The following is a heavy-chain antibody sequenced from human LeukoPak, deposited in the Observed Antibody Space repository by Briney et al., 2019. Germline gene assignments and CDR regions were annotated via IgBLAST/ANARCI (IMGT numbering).Heavy chain of an antibody. V-gene: IGHV4-59*12. CDR3: AKSNGYGLVDI. Sequence: PSETLSLTCTVSGGSISYYYWSWIRQPPGKGLQWIGYVYYSGSTNYNPSLKSRVTISVDTSKNKFSLKLNSVTAADTAVYYCAKSNGYGLVDIWGQGTMVTVSS. CDR1: GGSISYYY. D-gene: IGHD3-10*01. CDR2: VYYSGST. J-gene: IGHJ3*02.